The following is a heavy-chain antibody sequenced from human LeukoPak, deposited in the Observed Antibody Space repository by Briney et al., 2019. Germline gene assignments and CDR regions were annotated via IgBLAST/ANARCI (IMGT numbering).Heavy chain of an antibody. CDR1: GFTFFAHA. J-gene: IGHJ4*02. CDR2: ISYDGSNK. V-gene: IGHV3-30*04. D-gene: IGHD5-24*01. CDR3: ARESGWAYFDY. Sequence: GGSLRLSCAASGFTFFAHAMHWVRQAPGKGLEWVAVISYDGSNKHYADSMTGRFTISRDNSKNTLYLQMNSLRVEDTAVYYCARESGWAYFDYWGQGILVTVSS.